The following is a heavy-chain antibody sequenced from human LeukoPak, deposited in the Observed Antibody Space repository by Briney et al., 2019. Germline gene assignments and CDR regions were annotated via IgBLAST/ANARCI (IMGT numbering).Heavy chain of an antibody. J-gene: IGHJ5*02. CDR2: IIPIFGTA. V-gene: IGHV1-69*05. CDR3: ARTNAALGGEP. D-gene: IGHD3-16*01. CDR1: GGTFSSYA. Sequence: ASVKVSCKASGGTFSSYAISWVRQAPGQGLEWMGGIIPIFGTANYAQKFQGRVTITTDESTSTAYMELSSLRSEDTAVYYRARTNAALGGEPWGQGTLVTVSS.